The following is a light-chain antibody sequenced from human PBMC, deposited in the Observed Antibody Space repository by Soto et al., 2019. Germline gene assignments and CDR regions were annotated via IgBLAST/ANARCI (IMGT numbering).Light chain of an antibody. J-gene: IGKJ4*01. V-gene: IGKV1-39*01. CDR1: QSMSSC. Sequence: DIQMTQSPSSLSASVGDRVTITCRASQSMSSCLNWYQQKPWKAPKLLIYAASNLLSWVPDRFGGSVSVTDFTLTISRLEPEDFAVYYCQQYDTSSLTFGGGTKV. CDR2: AAS. CDR3: QQYDTSSLT.